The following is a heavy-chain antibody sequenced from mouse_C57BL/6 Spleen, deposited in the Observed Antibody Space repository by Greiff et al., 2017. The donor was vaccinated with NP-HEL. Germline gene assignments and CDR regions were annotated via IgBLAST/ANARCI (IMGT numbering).Heavy chain of an antibody. CDR1: GYSFTGYY. D-gene: IGHD2-4*01. CDR3: ARDPYDYERGAMDY. Sequence: VQLQQSGPELVKPGASVKISCKASGYSFTGYYMNWVKQSPEKSLEWIGEINPSTGGTTYNQKFKAKATLTVDKSSSTAYMQLKSLTSEDSADYYCARDPYDYERGAMDYWGQGTSVTVSS. J-gene: IGHJ4*01. V-gene: IGHV1-42*01. CDR2: INPSTGGT.